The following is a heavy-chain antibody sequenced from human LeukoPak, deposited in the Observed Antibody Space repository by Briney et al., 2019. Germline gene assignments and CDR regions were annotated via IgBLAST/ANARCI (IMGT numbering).Heavy chain of an antibody. CDR1: GFAFSSYA. CDR2: ISTSGAST. D-gene: IGHD3-22*01. V-gene: IGHV3-23*01. Sequence: QPGGSLRLSCAASGFAFSSYAMSWVRQAPGKGLEWVSGISTSGASTSNADSVKGRFTISRDNPRNTLYMQMNSLRAEDTALYYCAIMHPYYDGSGYWVQWGQGTLVTVSS. CDR3: AIMHPYYDGSGYWVQ. J-gene: IGHJ4*02.